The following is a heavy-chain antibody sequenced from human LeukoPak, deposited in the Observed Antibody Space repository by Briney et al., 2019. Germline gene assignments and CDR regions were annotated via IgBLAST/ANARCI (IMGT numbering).Heavy chain of an antibody. CDR3: ASTVPYDAFDI. V-gene: IGHV3-33*01. CDR2: IWYDGSNK. D-gene: IGHD4-11*01. Sequence: GGSLRLSCAASGFTFSSYGMHWVRQAPGKGLEWVAVIWYDGSNKYYADSVKGRFTISRDNSKNTLYLQMNSLRAEDTAVYYCASTVPYDAFDIWGQGTMVTVSS. CDR1: GFTFSSYG. J-gene: IGHJ3*02.